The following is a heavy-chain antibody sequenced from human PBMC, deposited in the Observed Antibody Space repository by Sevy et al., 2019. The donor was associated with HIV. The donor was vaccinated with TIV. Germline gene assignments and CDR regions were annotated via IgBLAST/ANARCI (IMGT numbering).Heavy chain of an antibody. Sequence: ASVKVSCKASGYTFTSYDINWVRQATGQGLEWMGWMNPNSGNTGYAQKFQGRDTMTRNTSISTAYMELSSLRSEDTAVYYCARGEGLAYCGGDCWGGYWGQGTLVTVSS. CDR3: ARGEGLAYCGGDCWGGY. V-gene: IGHV1-8*01. CDR1: GYTFTSYD. J-gene: IGHJ4*02. D-gene: IGHD2-21*02. CDR2: MNPNSGNT.